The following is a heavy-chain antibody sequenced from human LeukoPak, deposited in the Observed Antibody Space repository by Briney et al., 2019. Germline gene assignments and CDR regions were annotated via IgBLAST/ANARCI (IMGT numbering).Heavy chain of an antibody. D-gene: IGHD6-13*01. V-gene: IGHV4-34*01. Sequence: SETLSLTCAMYGGSFGVYYWSWIRQPPGKGLEWIGEINHGGRTNYNPSLKGRVTISVDTSKTQFSLKLSSVTAADTAMYYCASLSSSWAGNGYWGQGTLVTVSS. CDR1: GGSFGVYY. CDR2: INHGGRT. J-gene: IGHJ4*02. CDR3: ASLSSSWAGNGY.